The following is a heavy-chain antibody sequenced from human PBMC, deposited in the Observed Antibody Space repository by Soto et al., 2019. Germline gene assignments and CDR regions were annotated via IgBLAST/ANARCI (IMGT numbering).Heavy chain of an antibody. CDR1: GGSFSGYY. D-gene: IGHD3-10*01. J-gene: IGHJ6*03. V-gene: IGHV4-34*01. Sequence: SETLSLTCAVYGGSFSGYYWSWIRQPPGKGLEWIGEINHSGSTNYNPSLKSRVTISVDTSKNQFSLKLSSVTAADTAVYYCARVGKLLWFGASPLYYYYYMDVWGKGTTVTVSS. CDR3: ARVGKLLWFGASPLYYYYYMDV. CDR2: INHSGST.